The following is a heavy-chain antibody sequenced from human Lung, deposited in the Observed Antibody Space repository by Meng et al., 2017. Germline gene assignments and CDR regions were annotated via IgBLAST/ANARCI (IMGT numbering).Heavy chain of an antibody. Sequence: EVELVESGGGFVKPGSSLTISCAGSGFTFSNAWMSWVRQGPGKGLVWVSRINRDGTKPTYADSVKGRFTISRDNAKNTLYLQMNNLRAEDTAFYYCTNDRLNHWGQGALVTVSS. CDR2: INRDGTKP. D-gene: IGHD1-1*01. CDR3: TNDRLNH. V-gene: IGHV3-74*02. J-gene: IGHJ1*01. CDR1: GFTFSNAW.